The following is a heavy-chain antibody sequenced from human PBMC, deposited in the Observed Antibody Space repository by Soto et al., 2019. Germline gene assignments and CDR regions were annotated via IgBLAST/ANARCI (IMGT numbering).Heavy chain of an antibody. J-gene: IGHJ4*02. V-gene: IGHV3-23*01. CDR3: ARESITIFGVVIIPDFDY. CDR1: GFTFSSYA. CDR2: ISGSGGST. D-gene: IGHD3-3*01. Sequence: EVQLLESGGGLVQPGGSLRLSCAASGFTFSSYAMSWVRQAPGKGLEWVSAISGSGGSTYYADSVKGRFTISRDNSKNTLYLQMNSLRAEDTAVYYCARESITIFGVVIIPDFDYWGQGTLVTVSS.